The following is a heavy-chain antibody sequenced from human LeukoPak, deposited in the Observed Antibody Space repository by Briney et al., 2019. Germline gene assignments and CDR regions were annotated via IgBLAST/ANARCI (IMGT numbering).Heavy chain of an antibody. CDR1: GGSISSYY. J-gene: IGHJ4*02. Sequence: SETLFLTCTVSGGSISSYYWSWIRQPPGKGLEWIGYIYYSGSTNYNPSLKSRVTISVDTSKNQFSLKLSSVTAADTAVYYCARYLSGYLDYWGQGTLVTVSS. CDR3: ARYLSGYLDY. D-gene: IGHD3-9*01. V-gene: IGHV4-59*01. CDR2: IYYSGST.